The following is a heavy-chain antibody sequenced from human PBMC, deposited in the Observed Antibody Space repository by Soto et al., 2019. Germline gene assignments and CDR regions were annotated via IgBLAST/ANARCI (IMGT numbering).Heavy chain of an antibody. CDR3: AREVLNYDMLTGSIIIHWFDP. J-gene: IGHJ5*02. CDR1: GYTFTSYG. CDR2: ISAYNGNT. Sequence: GASVKVSCKASGYTFTSYGISWVRQAPGQGLEWMGWISAYNGNTNYAQKLQGRVTMTTDTSTSTAYMELRSLRSDDTAVYYCAREVLNYDMLTGSIIIHWFDPWGQGTLVTVSS. V-gene: IGHV1-18*01. D-gene: IGHD3-9*01.